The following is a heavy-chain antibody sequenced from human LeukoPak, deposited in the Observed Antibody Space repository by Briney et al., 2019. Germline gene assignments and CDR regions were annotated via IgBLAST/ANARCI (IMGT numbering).Heavy chain of an antibody. V-gene: IGHV4-59*01. CDR1: GGSISSYY. J-gene: IGHJ3*02. Sequence: PSETLSLTCTVSGGSISSYYWSWIRQPPGKGLEWIGYIYYSGSTNYNPSLKSRVTISVDTSKGQFSLKLSSVTAADTAVYYCARSPDIVVVPAASAFDIWGQGTMVTVSS. CDR2: IYYSGST. CDR3: ARSPDIVVVPAASAFDI. D-gene: IGHD2-2*01.